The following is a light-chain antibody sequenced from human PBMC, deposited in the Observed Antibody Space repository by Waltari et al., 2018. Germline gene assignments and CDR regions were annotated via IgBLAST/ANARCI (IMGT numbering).Light chain of an antibody. CDR3: QQSYSTPPVT. CDR1: QSISSY. V-gene: IGKV1-39*01. CDR2: AAS. Sequence: DIQMTQSPSSLSASVGDRVTITCRASQSISSYLNWYQQKPGKAPKFLIYAASSLQSGVPSRFSGNGSGTDVTLTISSLQPEDFATYYCQQSYSTPPVTFGQGTKVEIK. J-gene: IGKJ1*01.